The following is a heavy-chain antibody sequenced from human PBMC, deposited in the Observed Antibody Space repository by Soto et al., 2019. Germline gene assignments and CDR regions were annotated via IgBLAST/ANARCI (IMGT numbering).Heavy chain of an antibody. CDR1: GFPFRNYF. Sequence: QVQLVESGGGLVKPGGSLTLSCAASGFPFRNYFMGWIRQSPGKGLEWLSYIGTNTENNYYANSVQGRFTISRDNARNLLYLHMTSLTVEDTATYYCVRDGGGSFFPFDLWGQGTMVTVSS. CDR3: VRDGGGSFFPFDL. J-gene: IGHJ4*02. D-gene: IGHD2-15*01. V-gene: IGHV3-11*01. CDR2: IGTNTENN.